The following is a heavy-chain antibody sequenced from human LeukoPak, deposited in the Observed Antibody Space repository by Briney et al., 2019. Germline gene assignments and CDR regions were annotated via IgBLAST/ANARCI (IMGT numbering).Heavy chain of an antibody. Sequence: GGSLRLSCAASGFTFSSCWMNWVRQTPGKGLEWVANIKQDGSEKHYVDSVNDRFTISRDNAKNSLFLQMNSLRAEDTAVYYCARDQLAAIDYWGQGTLVTVSS. CDR2: IKQDGSEK. V-gene: IGHV3-7*01. J-gene: IGHJ4*02. CDR3: ARDQLAAIDY. CDR1: GFTFSSCW. D-gene: IGHD3-10*01.